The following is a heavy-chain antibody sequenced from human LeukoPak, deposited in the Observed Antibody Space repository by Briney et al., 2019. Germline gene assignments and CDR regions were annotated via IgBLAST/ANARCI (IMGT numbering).Heavy chain of an antibody. D-gene: IGHD2-15*01. J-gene: IGHJ4*02. Sequence: PSETLSLTCTVSGGSISSYYWSWIRQPPGKGLEWIGYIYYSGSTNYNPSLKSRVTISVDTSKNQFSLKLSSVTAADTAVYYCARFLYCSGGSCYFGYFDYWGQGTLVTVSS. CDR1: GGSISSYY. CDR2: IYYSGST. V-gene: IGHV4-59*01. CDR3: ARFLYCSGGSCYFGYFDY.